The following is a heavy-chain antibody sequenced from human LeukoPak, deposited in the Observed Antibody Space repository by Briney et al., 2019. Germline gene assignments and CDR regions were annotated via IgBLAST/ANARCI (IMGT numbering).Heavy chain of an antibody. Sequence: ASVKVSCEASGGTFSDYYMHWVRQAPGQGLEWMGWIDPHSGGTNYAQSFQGRVTMTRDTSISTAYMELRSLRSDDTAVYYCARTDGGHYYGSAPWGQGTMVTVSS. CDR2: IDPHSGGT. CDR1: GGTFSDYY. V-gene: IGHV1-2*02. CDR3: ARTDGGHYYGSAP. J-gene: IGHJ3*01. D-gene: IGHD3-10*01.